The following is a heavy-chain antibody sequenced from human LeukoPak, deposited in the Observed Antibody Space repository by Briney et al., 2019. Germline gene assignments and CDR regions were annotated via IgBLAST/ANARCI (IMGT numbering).Heavy chain of an antibody. CDR2: IYHSGST. J-gene: IGHJ3*02. D-gene: IGHD4-17*01. Sequence: PSETLSLTCAVSGYSISSGYYWGWIRQPPGKGLEWIGSIYHSGSTYYNPSLKSRVTISVDTSKNQFSLKLSSVTAADTAVYYCSRPHDYGDYVYVFNIWGKGKMVTVSS. V-gene: IGHV4-38-2*01. CDR1: GYSISSGYY. CDR3: SRPHDYGDYVYVFNI.